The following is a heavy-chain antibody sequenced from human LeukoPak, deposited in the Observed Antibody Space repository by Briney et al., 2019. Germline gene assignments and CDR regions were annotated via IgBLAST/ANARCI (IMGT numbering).Heavy chain of an antibody. J-gene: IGHJ4*02. V-gene: IGHV3-7*03. D-gene: IGHD7-27*01. CDR1: GFTFSSYW. CDR2: IKPGGSEK. CDR3: ARGGWGFDY. Sequence: PGGSLRLSCAASGFTFSSYWMTWVRQGPGKGLEWVANIKPGGSEKYYVDSVKGRFTISRDNAKNSLYLQMNSLRAEDTAIYYCARGGWGFDYWGQGTLVTVSS.